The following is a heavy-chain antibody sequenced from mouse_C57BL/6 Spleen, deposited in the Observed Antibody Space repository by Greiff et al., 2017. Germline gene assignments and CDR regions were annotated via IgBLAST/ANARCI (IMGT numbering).Heavy chain of an antibody. Sequence: VQLQQPGAELVKPGASVKLSCKASGYTFTSYWMHWVKQRPGQGLEWIGMIHPNSGSTNYNEKFKSKATLTVDKSSSTAYMQLSSLTSEDSAVYYCAREEVYYDYDVFAYWGQGTLVTVSA. D-gene: IGHD2-4*01. CDR3: AREEVYYDYDVFAY. V-gene: IGHV1-64*01. CDR2: IHPNSGST. J-gene: IGHJ3*01. CDR1: GYTFTSYW.